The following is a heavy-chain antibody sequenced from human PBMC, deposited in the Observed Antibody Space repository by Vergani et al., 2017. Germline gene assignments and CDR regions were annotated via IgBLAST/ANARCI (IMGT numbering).Heavy chain of an antibody. Sequence: EVQLVESGGGLVKPGGSLRLPCAASGFTFSSYSMNWARQAPGKGLEWVSSISSSSSYVYYANSVKGRFTISRDNAKNSLYLQMNSLRAEDATVYFCARDLGCCSSQLDWFDHWGQGTLVTVSS. V-gene: IGHV3-21*01. CDR3: ARDLGCCSSQLDWFDH. J-gene: IGHJ5*02. CDR2: ISSSSSYV. CDR1: GFTFSSYS. D-gene: IGHD1-1*01.